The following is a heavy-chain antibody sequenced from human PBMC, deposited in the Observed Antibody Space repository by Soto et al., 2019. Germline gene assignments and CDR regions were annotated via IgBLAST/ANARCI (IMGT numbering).Heavy chain of an antibody. CDR2: ISSSSRYI. V-gene: IGHV3-21*01. Sequence: GGSLRLSCAASGFTFSSYSMNWVRQAPGKGLEWVSSISSSSRYIYYADSLKGRFTISRDNAKNSLYLQMNSLRAEDTAVYYCARDWGTYYEFWSGSPPAEYYGMDVWGQGTTVTVSS. CDR1: GFTFSSYS. D-gene: IGHD3-3*01. J-gene: IGHJ6*02. CDR3: ARDWGTYYEFWSGSPPAEYYGMDV.